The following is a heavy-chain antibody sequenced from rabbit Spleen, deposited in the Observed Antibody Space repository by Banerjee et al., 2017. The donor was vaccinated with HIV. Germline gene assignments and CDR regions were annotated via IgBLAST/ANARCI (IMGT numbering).Heavy chain of an antibody. CDR1: GFSFSGVVD. J-gene: IGHJ4*01. CDR3: ARDGAGGSYFAL. Sequence: QEQLEESGGDLVKPGGTLTLTCTASGFSFSGVVDMCWVRQAPGKGLEWIGCIDPVFGITYYANWVNGRFSISRENAQNTVLLQMTSLTAADTATYFCARDGAGGSYFALWGPGTLVTVS. V-gene: IGHV1S43*01. CDR2: IDPVFGIT. D-gene: IGHD8-1*01.